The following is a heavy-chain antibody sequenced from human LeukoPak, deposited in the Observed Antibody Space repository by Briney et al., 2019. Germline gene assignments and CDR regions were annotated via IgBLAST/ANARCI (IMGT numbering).Heavy chain of an antibody. CDR2: INHSGST. CDR3: ARGYCSGGSCYRTHYYYYGMDV. CDR1: GGSFSGYY. J-gene: IGHJ6*02. D-gene: IGHD2-15*01. Sequence: SETLSLTCAVYGGSFSGYYWSWIRQPPGKGLEWIGEINHSGSTNYNPSLKSRVTISVDTSKNQFSLKLSSVTAADTAVYYCARGYCSGGSCYRTHYYYYGMDVWGQGTTVTVSS. V-gene: IGHV4-34*01.